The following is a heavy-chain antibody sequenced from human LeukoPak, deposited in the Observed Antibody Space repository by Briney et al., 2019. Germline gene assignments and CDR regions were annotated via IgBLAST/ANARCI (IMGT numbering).Heavy chain of an antibody. CDR3: ARIPIVLITSGGY. CDR2: IYSDGST. D-gene: IGHD3-22*01. J-gene: IGHJ4*02. V-gene: IGHV3-53*01. Sequence: GGSLRLSCAASGFSVSSNYMTWVRQAPGKGLEWLSVIYSDGSTYCADSVKGRFTISRDNSKNTMYLQVNSLRAEDTAVYYCARIPIVLITSGGYWGQGTLVTVSS. CDR1: GFSVSSNY.